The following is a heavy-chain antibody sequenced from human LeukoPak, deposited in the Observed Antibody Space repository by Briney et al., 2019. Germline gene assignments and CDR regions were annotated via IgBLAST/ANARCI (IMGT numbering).Heavy chain of an antibody. V-gene: IGHV1-69*05. D-gene: IGHD6-19*01. Sequence: SVKVSCTASGGTFTSYAISWVRQAPGQGLELMGRIIPNIGTANYAQKFQGRVTITTDESTSTAYMELSSLRSEDTAVYYCARDPLYSSGWYYFGPRGYNWFDPWGQGTLVTVSS. CDR3: ARDPLYSSGWYYFGPRGYNWFDP. CDR1: GGTFTSYA. J-gene: IGHJ5*02. CDR2: IIPNIGTA.